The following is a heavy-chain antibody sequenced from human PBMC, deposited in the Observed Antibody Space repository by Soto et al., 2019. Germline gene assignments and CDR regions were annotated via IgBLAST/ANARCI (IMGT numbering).Heavy chain of an antibody. J-gene: IGHJ4*02. D-gene: IGHD2-21*01. CDR3: VNYGASIY. CDR2: SSSDGIST. CDR1: GLTFSRCW. V-gene: IGHV3-74*01. Sequence: EVQLVESGGALVQPGGSLRVSCAASGLTFSRCWMHWVRQTPGEGPVWVSSSSSDGISTGYAGSVKGRFTTSRDDAKNTLYLQMNSLRAEDTAIYYCVNYGASIYWGQGTRVTVSS.